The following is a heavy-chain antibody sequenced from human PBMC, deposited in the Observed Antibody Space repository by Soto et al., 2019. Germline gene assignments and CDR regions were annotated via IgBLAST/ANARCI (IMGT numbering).Heavy chain of an antibody. CDR1: GSSINSRGYY. CDR3: ARLPSRHLVDY. CDR2: MFYGVST. J-gene: IGHJ4*02. V-gene: IGHV4-39*01. Sequence: SETLSLTCTVSGSSINSRGYYWGWIRQPPGKGLEWIGSMFYGVSTYYNPSLKSRVTVSVDTSKNQFSLNLRSVTAADTAVYYCARLPSRHLVDYWGQGTLVTVCS. D-gene: IGHD3-3*02.